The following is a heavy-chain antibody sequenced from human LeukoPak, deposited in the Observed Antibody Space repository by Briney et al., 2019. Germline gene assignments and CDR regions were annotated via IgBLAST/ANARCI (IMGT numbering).Heavy chain of an antibody. V-gene: IGHV3-30*02. CDR1: GFTFSSYN. CDR2: LQFDGSNK. CDR3: AKDRGSSVYVEHLDY. D-gene: IGHD5/OR15-5a*01. J-gene: IGHJ4*02. Sequence: PGGSLRLSCAASGFTFSSYNMNWVRQAPGKGLEWVAFLQFDGSNKNYGDSVKGRFTISRDNSKHTLYLQMNNLRSEDTAVYYCAKDRGSSVYVEHLDYWGQGTLVSVSS.